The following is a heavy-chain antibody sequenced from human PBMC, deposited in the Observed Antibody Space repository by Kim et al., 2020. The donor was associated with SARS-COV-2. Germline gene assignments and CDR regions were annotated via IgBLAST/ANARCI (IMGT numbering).Heavy chain of an antibody. D-gene: IGHD3-10*01. CDR3: ARLDYYGSGSYYRFDP. Sequence: SFQGQVTISADKSTSTAYLQWSSLKASDTAMYYCARLDYYGSGSYYRFDPWGQGTLVTVSS. V-gene: IGHV5-51*01. J-gene: IGHJ5*02.